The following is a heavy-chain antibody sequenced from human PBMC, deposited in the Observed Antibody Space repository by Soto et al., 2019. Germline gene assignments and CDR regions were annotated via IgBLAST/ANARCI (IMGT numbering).Heavy chain of an antibody. CDR3: ARGYSSGWYVGVDY. CDR2: IYSGGST. CDR1: GFTVSSNY. D-gene: IGHD6-19*01. Sequence: GGSLRLSCAASGFTVSSNYMSWVRQAPGKGLEWVSVIYSGGSTYYADSVKGRFTISRDNSKNTLYLQMNSLRAEDTAVYYCARGYSSGWYVGVDYWGQGTLVTVSS. J-gene: IGHJ4*02. V-gene: IGHV3-66*01.